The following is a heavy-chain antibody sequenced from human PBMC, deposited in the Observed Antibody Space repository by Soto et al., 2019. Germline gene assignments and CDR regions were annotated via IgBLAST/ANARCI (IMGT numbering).Heavy chain of an antibody. Sequence: SETLSLTCTVSGGSISSYYWSWIRQPPGKGLEWIGYIYYSGSTNYNPSLKSRVTISVDTSKNQFSLRLSSVTAADTAVYYCARQGYSYGWEYSFDYWGQGTLVTVSS. V-gene: IGHV4-59*01. CDR1: GGSISSYY. J-gene: IGHJ4*02. CDR3: ARQGYSYGWEYSFDY. CDR2: IYYSGST. D-gene: IGHD5-18*01.